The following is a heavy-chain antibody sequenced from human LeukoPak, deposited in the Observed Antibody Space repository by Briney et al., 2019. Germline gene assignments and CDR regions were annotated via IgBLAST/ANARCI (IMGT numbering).Heavy chain of an antibody. J-gene: IGHJ5*02. V-gene: IGHV1-2*02. D-gene: IGHD2-2*02. Sequence: ASVKVSCKASGYTFTGYYIHRVRQAPGQGPEWMGWINPDSGGTNYAQKFQGRVTMSRDTSISTAYMEVSRLRSDDPAVYYCAREPIVLVPAAIFNWFAPWGQGNLVTVSS. CDR1: GYTFTGYY. CDR3: AREPIVLVPAAIFNWFAP. CDR2: INPDSGGT.